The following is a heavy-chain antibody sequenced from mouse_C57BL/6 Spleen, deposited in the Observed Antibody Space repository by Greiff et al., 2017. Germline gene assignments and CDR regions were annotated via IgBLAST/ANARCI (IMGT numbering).Heavy chain of an antibody. J-gene: IGHJ2*01. CDR2: LYPGDGDT. CDR3: ASSGGDNFGY. Sequence: VQLQESGPELVKPGASVKISCKASGYAFSSSWMNWVKQRPGKGLEWIGRLYPGDGDTNYNGKFKGKATLTADKSSSTAYMPLRSLTSEAAAVYCCASSGGDNFGYWGQGTTLTVSA. CDR1: GYAFSSSW. D-gene: IGHD1-1*02. V-gene: IGHV1-82*01.